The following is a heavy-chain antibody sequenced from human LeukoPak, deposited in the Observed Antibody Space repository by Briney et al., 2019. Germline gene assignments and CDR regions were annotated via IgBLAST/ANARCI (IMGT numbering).Heavy chain of an antibody. D-gene: IGHD1-26*01. CDR1: GYTFTSYY. CDR3: ARDQWELLNGMDV. J-gene: IGHJ6*02. V-gene: IGHV1-46*01. CDR2: INPSGGST. Sequence: ASVKVSCTASGYTFTSYYMHWVRQAPGQGLEWMGIINPSGGSTSYAQKFQGRVTMARDTSTSTAYMELRSLRSDDTAVYYCARDQWELLNGMDVWGQGTTVTVSS.